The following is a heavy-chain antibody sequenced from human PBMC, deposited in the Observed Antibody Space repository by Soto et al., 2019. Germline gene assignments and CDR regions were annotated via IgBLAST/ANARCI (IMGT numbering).Heavy chain of an antibody. CDR3: ARGPTGTADY. D-gene: IGHD1-1*01. CDR2: ISYDGSNK. V-gene: IGHV3-30*04. Sequence: GESLKISCAASGFTFSSYAMHWVRQAPGKGLEWVAVISYDGSNKYYADSVKGRFTISRDNSKNTLYLQMNSLRAEDTAVYYCARGPTGTADYWGQGTLVTVSS. J-gene: IGHJ4*02. CDR1: GFTFSSYA.